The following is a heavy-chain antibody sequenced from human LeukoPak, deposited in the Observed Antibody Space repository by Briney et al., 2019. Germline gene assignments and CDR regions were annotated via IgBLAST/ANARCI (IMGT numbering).Heavy chain of an antibody. CDR2: ISYSGST. D-gene: IGHD4-11*01. J-gene: IGHJ4*02. CDR1: GGSISSYY. CDR3: ARSGMYDYSRQDY. Sequence: SETLSLTCTVSGGSISSYYWSWIWQPPGKGLEWIGYISYSGSTNYNPSLKSRVTISADTSKNQFSLKLTSVTAADTAIYYCARSGMYDYSRQDYWGQGTLVTVSS. V-gene: IGHV4-59*08.